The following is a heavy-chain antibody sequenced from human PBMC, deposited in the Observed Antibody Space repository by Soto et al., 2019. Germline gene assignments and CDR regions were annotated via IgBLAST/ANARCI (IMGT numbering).Heavy chain of an antibody. Sequence: GGSLRLSCAASGFTFSSYAMSWVRQAPGKGLEWVSAISGSGGSTYYADSVKGRFTISRDNSKNTLYLQMNSLRAEDTAVYYCAKLSYDILTGPYAFDIWGQGTMVTVSS. D-gene: IGHD3-9*01. CDR3: AKLSYDILTGPYAFDI. J-gene: IGHJ3*02. CDR2: ISGSGGST. V-gene: IGHV3-23*01. CDR1: GFTFSSYA.